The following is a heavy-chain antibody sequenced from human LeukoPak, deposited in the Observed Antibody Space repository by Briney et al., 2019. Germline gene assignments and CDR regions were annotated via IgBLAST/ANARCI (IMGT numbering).Heavy chain of an antibody. CDR3: AREDYDSSGYYYDY. CDR2: IYYSGST. D-gene: IGHD3-22*01. Sequence: SETLSLTCTVSGGSISSYYWSWIRQPPGKGLEWIGYIYYSGSTNYNPSLKSRVTISVDTSKNQFSLKLNSVTAADTAVYYCAREDYDSSGYYYDYWGQGTLVTVSS. CDR1: GGSISSYY. J-gene: IGHJ4*02. V-gene: IGHV4-59*01.